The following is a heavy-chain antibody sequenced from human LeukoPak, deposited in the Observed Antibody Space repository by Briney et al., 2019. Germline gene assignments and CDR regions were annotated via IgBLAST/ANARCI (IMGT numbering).Heavy chain of an antibody. Sequence: PGGSLRLSCAASGFTFSSYSMNWVRQAPGKGLEWVSSISSSSSYIYYADSVKGRFTISRDNAKNSLYLQMNSLRAEDTAVYYCARASSLAALWFGELYSDYWGQGTLVTVSS. CDR2: ISSSSSYI. CDR1: GFTFSSYS. D-gene: IGHD3-10*01. V-gene: IGHV3-21*01. CDR3: ARASSLAALWFGELYSDY. J-gene: IGHJ4*02.